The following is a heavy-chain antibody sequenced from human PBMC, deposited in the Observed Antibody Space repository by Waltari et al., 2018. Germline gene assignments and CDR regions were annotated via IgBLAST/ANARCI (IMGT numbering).Heavy chain of an antibody. V-gene: IGHV4-4*07. Sequence: QVQLQESGPGLVKPSETLSLTCTVSGGSISSYHWSWIRQPAGKGLEWIGRIYTSGSTNYNPSLTSRVTMSVDTSKNQFSLKLSSVTAADTAVYYCARAASGSGSYYFWFDPWGQGTLVTVSS. D-gene: IGHD3-10*01. CDR3: ARAASGSGSYYFWFDP. J-gene: IGHJ5*02. CDR1: GGSISSYH. CDR2: IYTSGST.